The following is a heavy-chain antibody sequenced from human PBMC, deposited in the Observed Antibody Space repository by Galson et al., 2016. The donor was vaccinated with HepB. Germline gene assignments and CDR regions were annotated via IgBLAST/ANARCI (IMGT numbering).Heavy chain of an antibody. Sequence: SLRLSCAVSGFTFRNHQMHWLRQVPGKGLVWVSRIEPDGNSSIYADSVKGRFTISRDNAENMLYLQMSSLRADDTAVYFCARDLDSRYYYSYHVMDVWGQGTTVTVSS. J-gene: IGHJ6*02. D-gene: IGHD3-22*01. CDR2: IEPDGNSS. CDR1: GFTFRNHQ. CDR3: ARDLDSRYYYSYHVMDV. V-gene: IGHV3-74*01.